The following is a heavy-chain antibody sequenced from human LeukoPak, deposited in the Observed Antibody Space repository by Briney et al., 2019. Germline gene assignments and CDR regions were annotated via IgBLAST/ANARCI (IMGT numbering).Heavy chain of an antibody. CDR3: GRRRGATGGSNFDY. CDR1: GFTFSSYA. D-gene: IGHD1-26*01. Sequence: GGYLRLSCAASGFTFSSYAMSWVRHAPGKELEWVSAITSGGGVTYYADSVKVRVNISRDNSKNTLYLQMKSLRAEDTAVYYCGRRRGATGGSNFDYWGQGTLVTVSS. V-gene: IGHV3-23*01. J-gene: IGHJ4*02. CDR2: ITSGGGVT.